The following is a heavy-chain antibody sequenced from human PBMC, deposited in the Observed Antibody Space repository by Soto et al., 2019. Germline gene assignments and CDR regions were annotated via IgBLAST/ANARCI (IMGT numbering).Heavy chain of an antibody. V-gene: IGHV4-30-2*01. CDR2: IYHSGST. CDR3: VRTPNS. Sequence: QLQLQESGSGLVKPSQTLSLTCAVSGGSISRGGSSWGWIRQPPGKGLEWSGYIYHSGSTYYNPSVKRRVTVSVDRSKNQFSLKLSSVTAAYTAVYYCVRTPNSWGQGTMVTVSS. CDR1: GGSISRGGSS. J-gene: IGHJ3*02.